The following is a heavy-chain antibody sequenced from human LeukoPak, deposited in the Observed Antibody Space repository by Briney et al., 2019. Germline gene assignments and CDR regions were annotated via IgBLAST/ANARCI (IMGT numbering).Heavy chain of an antibody. D-gene: IGHD3-22*01. CDR3: ARGMRSSGYYLDFDY. CDR1: GFTFSSYS. Sequence: PGGSLRLSCAASGFTFSSYSMNWDRQAPGKGLEWVSSISSSSSYIYYADSVRGRFTISRDNAKNSLYLRMNSLRAEDTAVYYCARGMRSSGYYLDFDYWGQGTLVTVSS. J-gene: IGHJ4*02. V-gene: IGHV3-21*01. CDR2: ISSSSSYI.